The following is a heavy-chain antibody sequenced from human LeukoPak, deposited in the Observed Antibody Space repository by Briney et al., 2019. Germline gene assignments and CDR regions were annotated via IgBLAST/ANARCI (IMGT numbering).Heavy chain of an antibody. V-gene: IGHV3-66*01. CDR2: IYSGGTT. CDR3: ARYDYGRLGFDY. CDR1: GFTVSTNY. Sequence: GSLRLSCAASGFTVSTNYMTWVRQAPGKGLEWVSVIYSGGTTYYADSVKGRFSISRDNSKNTLYLQMNSLRAEDTAVYYCARYDYGRLGFDYWGQGTLVTVSS. J-gene: IGHJ4*02. D-gene: IGHD5-12*01.